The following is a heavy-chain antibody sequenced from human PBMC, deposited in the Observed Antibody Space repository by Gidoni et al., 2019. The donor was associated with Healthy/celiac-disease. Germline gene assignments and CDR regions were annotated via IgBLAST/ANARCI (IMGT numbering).Heavy chain of an antibody. CDR1: GGSISSRNW. V-gene: IGHV4-4*02. CDR3: ARDLGGSYGGSPYYFDY. J-gene: IGHJ4*02. Sequence: QVQLQESGPGLVKPSGTLSLTCAVSGGSISSRNWWSWVRQPPGKGLEWIGEIYHSGSTNYNPSLKSRVTISVDKSKNQFSLKLSSVTAADTAVYYCARDLGGSYGGSPYYFDYWGQGTLVTVSS. CDR2: IYHSGST. D-gene: IGHD3-16*01.